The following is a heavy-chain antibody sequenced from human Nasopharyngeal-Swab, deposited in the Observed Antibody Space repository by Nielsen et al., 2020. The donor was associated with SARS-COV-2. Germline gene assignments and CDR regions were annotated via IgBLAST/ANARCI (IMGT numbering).Heavy chain of an antibody. CDR1: GFTVSSNY. CDR3: AREVYGLDV. D-gene: IGHD6-6*01. Sequence: GESLKISCAASGFTVSSNYMSWVRQAPGKGLEWVSVIYSGGSTYYADSVKGRFTISRENAKNSLYLQMNSLRAEDTAVYYCAREVYGLDVWGKGTTVTVSS. V-gene: IGHV3-53*01. J-gene: IGHJ6*04. CDR2: IYSGGST.